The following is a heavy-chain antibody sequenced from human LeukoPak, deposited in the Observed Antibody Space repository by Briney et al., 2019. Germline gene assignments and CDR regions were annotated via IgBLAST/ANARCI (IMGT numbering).Heavy chain of an antibody. Sequence: PSETLSLTCTVSGGSISSYYWSWIRQPPGKGLEWIGYIHYSGGTNYNPSLKSRVTISVDTSKNQFSLKLISVTAGDTVVYYWARQIGSMARTFDIWGQGTMVTVSS. CDR3: ARQIGSMARTFDI. D-gene: IGHD3-10*01. CDR2: IHYSGGT. V-gene: IGHV4-59*08. J-gene: IGHJ3*02. CDR1: GGSISSYY.